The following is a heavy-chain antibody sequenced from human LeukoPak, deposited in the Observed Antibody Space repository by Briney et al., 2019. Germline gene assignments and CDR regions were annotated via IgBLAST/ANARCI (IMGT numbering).Heavy chain of an antibody. Sequence: GGSLRLSCAASGFTFSSYAISWVRQAPGKGLEWVSAISGSGGGTYYADSVKGRFTISRDNSKNTLYLQMNSLRAEDTAVYYCAKDQAEYYYDSSGYWLYWGQGTLVTVSS. D-gene: IGHD3-22*01. V-gene: IGHV3-23*01. J-gene: IGHJ4*02. CDR3: AKDQAEYYYDSSGYWLY. CDR1: GFTFSSYA. CDR2: ISGSGGGT.